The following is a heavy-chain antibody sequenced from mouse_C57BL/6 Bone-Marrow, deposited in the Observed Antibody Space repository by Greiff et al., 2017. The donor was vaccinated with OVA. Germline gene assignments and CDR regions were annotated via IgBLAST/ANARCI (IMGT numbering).Heavy chain of an antibody. CDR3: ARQGSYYYGSSPFAY. D-gene: IGHD1-1*01. V-gene: IGHV5-9*01. CDR2: ISGGGGNT. J-gene: IGHJ3*01. Sequence: EVKLQESGGGLVKPGGSLKLSCAASGFTFSSYTMSWVRQTPEKRLEWVATISGGGGNTYYPDSVKGRFTISRDNAKNTLYLQMSSLRSEDTALYYCARQGSYYYGSSPFAYWGQGTLVTVSA. CDR1: GFTFSSYT.